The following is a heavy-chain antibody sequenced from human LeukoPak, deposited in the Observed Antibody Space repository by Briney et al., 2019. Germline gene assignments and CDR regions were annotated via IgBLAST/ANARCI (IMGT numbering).Heavy chain of an antibody. CDR3: AKDRRPATAILDAFDI. Sequence: QAGGSLRLSCAASGFTFSSYAMSWVRQAPGKGLEWVSAISGSGGSTYYADSVKGRFTISRDNSKNTLYLQMNSLRAEDTAVYYCAKDRRPATAILDAFDIWGQGTMVTVSS. J-gene: IGHJ3*02. CDR1: GFTFSSYA. V-gene: IGHV3-23*01. D-gene: IGHD2-21*02. CDR2: ISGSGGST.